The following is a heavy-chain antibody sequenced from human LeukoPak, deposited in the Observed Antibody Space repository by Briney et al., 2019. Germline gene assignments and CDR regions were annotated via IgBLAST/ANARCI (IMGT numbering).Heavy chain of an antibody. CDR1: GFTFSTYA. CDR3: ASPATRYSSSWYYFDY. V-gene: IGHV3-23*01. CDR2: LRGDGET. D-gene: IGHD6-13*01. J-gene: IGHJ4*02. Sequence: GGSLRLSCAASGFTFSTYAMSWVRQAPARGLEWVSSLRGDGETFYADSVKGRFTISRHNSKNTRYLQMNSLRAEDTAVYYCASPATRYSSSWYYFDYWGQGTLVTVSS.